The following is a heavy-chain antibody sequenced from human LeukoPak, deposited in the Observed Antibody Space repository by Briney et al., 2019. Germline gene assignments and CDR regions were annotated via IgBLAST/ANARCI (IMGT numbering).Heavy chain of an antibody. CDR3: AREVGGYYYDSSATAGAFDI. CDR2: INPSGGST. D-gene: IGHD3-22*01. Sequence: ASVKVSCKASGYTFTSYYMHWVRQAPGQGLEWMGIINPSGGSTSYAQKFQGRVTMTRDMSTSTVYMELSSLRSEDTAVYYCAREVGGYYYDSSATAGAFDIWGQGTMVTVSS. V-gene: IGHV1-46*01. CDR1: GYTFTSYY. J-gene: IGHJ3*02.